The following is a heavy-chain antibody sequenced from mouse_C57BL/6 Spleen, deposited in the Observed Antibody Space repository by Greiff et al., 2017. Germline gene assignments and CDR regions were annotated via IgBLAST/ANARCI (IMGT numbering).Heavy chain of an antibody. CDR3: ARRDGYSYWYFDV. D-gene: IGHD2-3*01. CDR1: GFTFSSYG. J-gene: IGHJ1*03. Sequence: EVKLVESGGDLVKPGGSLKLSCAASGFTFSSYGMSWVRQTPDKRLEWVATISSGGSYTYYPDSVKGRFTISRDNAKNTLYLQMSSLKSEDTAMYYCARRDGYSYWYFDVWGTGTTGTGSS. V-gene: IGHV5-6*01. CDR2: ISSGGSYT.